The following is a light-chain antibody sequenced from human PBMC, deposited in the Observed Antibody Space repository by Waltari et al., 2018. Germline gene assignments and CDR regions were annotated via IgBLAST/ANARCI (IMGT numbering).Light chain of an antibody. J-gene: IGLJ3*02. CDR2: GDN. Sequence: SSELTQDPTVSVALGQTVSITCQGDSLRKYYASWYRQRPGQAPILVIYGDNNRPSGIPDRFSTSTSGETASLTITETQAEDEGDYYCQSRDSYTDRVFGGGTKLTVI. V-gene: IGLV3-19*01. CDR1: SLRKYY. CDR3: QSRDSYTDRV.